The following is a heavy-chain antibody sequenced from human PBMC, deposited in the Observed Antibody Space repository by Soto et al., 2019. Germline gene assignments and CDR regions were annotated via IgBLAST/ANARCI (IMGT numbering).Heavy chain of an antibody. CDR1: GYTFTSYA. CDR2: INAGNGNT. Sequence: QVPLVQSGAEVKKPGASVKVSCKASGYTFTSYAMHWVRQAPGQRLEWMGWINAGNGNTQYSQKFQRGVTITRHTSASPAPTAPSSLSSEDTAVYNCARGGSLHWYFEPWGRGTLVTVSS. D-gene: IGHD1-26*01. V-gene: IGHV1-3*01. J-gene: IGHJ2*01. CDR3: ARGGSLHWYFEP.